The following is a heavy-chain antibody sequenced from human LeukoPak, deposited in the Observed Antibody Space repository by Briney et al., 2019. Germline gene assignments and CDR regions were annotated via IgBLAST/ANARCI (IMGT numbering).Heavy chain of an antibody. J-gene: IGHJ5*02. CDR2: TYYRSTWYN. Sequence: KASQTLSLTCAVSGDSVSSNSGTWNRIRQSASRGLEWLGRTYYRSTWYNDYAVSVRGRITVNPDTSKNQFSLHLNSVTPEDTAVYYCARRLTQYDCFDPWGQGILVTVSS. D-gene: IGHD2-2*01. V-gene: IGHV6-1*01. CDR1: GDSVSSNSGT. CDR3: ARRLTQYDCFDP.